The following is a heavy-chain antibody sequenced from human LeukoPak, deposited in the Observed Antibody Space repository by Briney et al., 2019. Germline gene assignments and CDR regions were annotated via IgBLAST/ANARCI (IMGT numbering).Heavy chain of an antibody. CDR1: GFTFSTFA. CDR2: IFPSGGEI. V-gene: IGHV3-23*01. J-gene: IGHJ4*02. CDR3: AKGADYGDHFDY. D-gene: IGHD4-17*01. Sequence: GGSLRLSCAASGFTFSTFAMIWVRQPPGKGLEWVSSIFPSGGEIHYADSVRGRFTISRDNSKSTLSLQMNSLRAEDTAVYYCAKGADYGDHFDYWGQGTLVTVSS.